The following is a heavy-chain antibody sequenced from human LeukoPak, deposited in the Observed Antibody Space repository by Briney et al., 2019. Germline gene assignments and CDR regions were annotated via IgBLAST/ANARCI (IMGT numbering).Heavy chain of an antibody. CDR1: GFTFSSYG. V-gene: IGHV3-33*01. Sequence: GGSLRLSCAASGFTFSSYGMHWVRQAPGKGLEWVAVIWDDGSNKYYADSVKGRFTISRDNSKNTLYLQVNSLRAEDTAVYYCARDGNFGYDAFDIWGQGTMVTVSS. D-gene: IGHD3-10*01. CDR3: ARDGNFGYDAFDI. J-gene: IGHJ3*02. CDR2: IWDDGSNK.